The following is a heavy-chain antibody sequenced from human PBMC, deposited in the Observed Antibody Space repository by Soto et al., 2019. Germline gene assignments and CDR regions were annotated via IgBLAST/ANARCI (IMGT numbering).Heavy chain of an antibody. J-gene: IGHJ6*03. CDR3: ASDGKGFNYIRYDYYNFYMDV. CDR2: ISSSGYTI. D-gene: IGHD4-4*01. Sequence: QVQLVESGGGLVKPGGSLRLSCEASGFTFSDYYMSWIRQAPGKGLEWVSYISSSGYTIYYADSVKGRFTMSRDNAKNSLNLQMDSLRAEDTAVYYFASDGKGFNYIRYDYYNFYMDVWGKGTTVTVSS. V-gene: IGHV3-11*01. CDR1: GFTFSDYY.